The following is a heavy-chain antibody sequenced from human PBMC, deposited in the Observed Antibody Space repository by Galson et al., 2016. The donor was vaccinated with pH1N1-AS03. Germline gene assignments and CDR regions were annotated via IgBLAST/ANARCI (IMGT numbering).Heavy chain of an antibody. Sequence: ETLSLTCTVSGGSISTSYWNWIRQPPGKEMEWIGYMYQSGTTTYNPSLQSRVTMSVDTSKKQFSLTLASVTAADTAVYYCAREKRISFGGGRWYFDLWGRRTLVTVSS. V-gene: IGHV4-59*01. CDR1: GGSISTSY. CDR3: AREKRISFGGGRWYFDL. D-gene: IGHD3-16*01. CDR2: MYQSGTT. J-gene: IGHJ2*01.